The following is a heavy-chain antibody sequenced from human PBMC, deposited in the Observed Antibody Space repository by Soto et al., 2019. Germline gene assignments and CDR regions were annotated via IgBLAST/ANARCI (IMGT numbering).Heavy chain of an antibody. J-gene: IGHJ4*02. V-gene: IGHV3-21*01. D-gene: IGHD1-1*01. CDR3: ARVSEGWNDACLIDY. Sequence: GGSLRLSCSSAGFSFSSYSRSWVRPAPGKGLEWVPSIISSSSYIYYADSVKGRFTISRDNAKNSLYLQMNSLRAEDTALYYCARVSEGWNDACLIDYWGQGTLVTVSS. CDR2: IISSSSYI. CDR1: GFSFSSYS.